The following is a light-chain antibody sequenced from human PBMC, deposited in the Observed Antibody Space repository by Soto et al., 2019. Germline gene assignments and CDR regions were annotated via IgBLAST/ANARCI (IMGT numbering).Light chain of an antibody. V-gene: IGLV1-51*01. CDR3: GTWDSSLSAYV. CDR2: DNN. CDR1: SSNIGNNY. Sequence: QSVLTQRPSVSAAPGQKVTISCSGSSSNIGNNYVSWYQQLPATAPKLLIYDNNKRPSGIPDRFSGSKSGTSATLGITGLQTGDEADYYCGTWDSSLSAYVFGTGTKVTVL. J-gene: IGLJ1*01.